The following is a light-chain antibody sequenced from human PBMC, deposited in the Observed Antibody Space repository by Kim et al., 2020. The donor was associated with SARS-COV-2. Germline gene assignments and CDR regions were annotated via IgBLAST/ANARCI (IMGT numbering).Light chain of an antibody. CDR3: QAWDSSTAV. CDR1: KLGDKY. V-gene: IGLV3-1*01. CDR2: QHT. J-gene: IGLJ3*02. Sequence: SYELTQPPSVSVSPRQTANITCSGDKLGDKYACWYQQKPGQSPVLVIYQHTQRSSGIPERFSGSNSGNTATLTISDTQAMDEADYYCQAWDSSTAVFGGGTKLTVL.